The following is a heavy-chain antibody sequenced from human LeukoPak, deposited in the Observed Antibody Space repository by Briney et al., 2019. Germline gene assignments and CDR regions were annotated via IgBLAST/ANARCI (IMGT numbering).Heavy chain of an antibody. D-gene: IGHD3-10*01. Sequence: PGGSLRLSCAAPGFTFSSHGMQWVRQAPGKGLEWVALIWYDGSRTNYVDSVMGRFTISRDSSKNTLYLQMDNLRVEDTAVYFCAKDLSYGSLWFDPWGQGTLVTVSS. CDR3: AKDLSYGSLWFDP. J-gene: IGHJ5*02. CDR2: IWYDGSRT. CDR1: GFTFSSHG. V-gene: IGHV3-33*06.